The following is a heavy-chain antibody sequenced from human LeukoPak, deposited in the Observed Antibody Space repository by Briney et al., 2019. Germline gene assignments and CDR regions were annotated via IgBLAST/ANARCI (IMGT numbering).Heavy chain of an antibody. CDR1: GYSFTSYW. V-gene: IGHV5-51*01. CDR3: ARVHYYYDSSGYYPLGYWYFDL. J-gene: IGHJ2*01. D-gene: IGHD3-22*01. Sequence: GESLKISCKGSGYSFTSYWIGWVRQMPGKGLEWMGIIYPGDSDTRYSPSFQGQVTISADKSISTAYLQWSSLKASDTAMYYCARVHYYYDSSGYYPLGYWYFDLWGRGTLVTVSS. CDR2: IYPGDSDT.